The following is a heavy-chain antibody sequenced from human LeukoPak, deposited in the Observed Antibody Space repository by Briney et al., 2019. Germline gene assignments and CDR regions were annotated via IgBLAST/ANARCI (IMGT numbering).Heavy chain of an antibody. D-gene: IGHD2-15*01. CDR2: IYHSGST. Sequence: SETLSLTCAVSGGSISSGGYSWSWIRQPPGKGLEWIGYIYHSGSTYYNPSLKSRVTISVDRSKNQFSLKLSSVTAADTAVYYCARGPVGYCSGGSCFYLDYWGRGTLVTVSS. V-gene: IGHV4-30-2*01. CDR3: ARGPVGYCSGGSCFYLDY. CDR1: GGSISSGGYS. J-gene: IGHJ4*02.